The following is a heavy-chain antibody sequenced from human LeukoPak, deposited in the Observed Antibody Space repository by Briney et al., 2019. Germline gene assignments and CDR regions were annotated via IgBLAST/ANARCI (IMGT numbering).Heavy chain of an antibody. CDR2: ISGTITNI. Sequence: PGGSLRLSCAASGFRFSDYYMTWFRQAPGKGLEWVSYISGTITNIYYADSVKGRFTISRDNSKNTLYLHMNSLRAEDTAVYYCAKRGMTTIKEGFDFWGQGTLVTVSS. CDR3: AKRGMTTIKEGFDF. CDR1: GFRFSDYY. J-gene: IGHJ4*02. V-gene: IGHV3-11*01. D-gene: IGHD5-24*01.